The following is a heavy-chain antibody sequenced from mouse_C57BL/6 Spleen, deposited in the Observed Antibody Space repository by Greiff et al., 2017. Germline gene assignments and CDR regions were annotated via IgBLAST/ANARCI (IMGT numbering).Heavy chain of an antibody. J-gene: IGHJ2*01. V-gene: IGHV2-9-1*01. CDR2: IWTGGGT. CDR3: ARGDYSNRFDY. CDR1: GFSLTSYA. Sequence: VQGVESGPGLVAPSQSLSITCTVSGFSLTSYAISWVRQPPGKGLEWLGVIWTGGGTNYNSALKSRLSLSKYNSESQFFLKMNSLQTDDTARYYCARGDYSNRFDYWGQGTTLTVSS. D-gene: IGHD2-5*01.